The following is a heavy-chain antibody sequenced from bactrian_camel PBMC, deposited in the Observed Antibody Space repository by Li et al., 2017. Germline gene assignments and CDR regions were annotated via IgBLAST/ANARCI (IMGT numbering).Heavy chain of an antibody. CDR1: GFTFSSSD. J-gene: IGHJ4*01. V-gene: IGHV3S40*01. CDR2: INHDGGT. Sequence: VQLVESGGGLVQPGGSLTLSCAASGFTFSSSDMNWVRQAPGKGLEWVSAINHDGGTYYAASVKGRFTISRDNAKNTLYLQLDSLRTEDTATYYCAKGRPRLGLVAADLDRGQGTQVTVS. D-gene: IGHD7*01. CDR3: AKGRPRLGLVAADLD.